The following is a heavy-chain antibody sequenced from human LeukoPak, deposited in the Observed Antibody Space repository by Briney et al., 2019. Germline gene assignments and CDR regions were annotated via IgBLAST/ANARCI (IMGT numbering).Heavy chain of an antibody. J-gene: IGHJ4*02. CDR3: ATDYGDYVNALGLDY. CDR1: GGSISSSSYY. Sequence: SETLSLTCTVSGGSISSSSYYWGWIRQPPGKGLEWIGSIYYSGSTYYNPSLKSRVTISVDTSKNQFSLKLSSVTAADTAVYYCATDYGDYVNALGLDYWGQGTLVTVSS. D-gene: IGHD4-17*01. V-gene: IGHV4-39*01. CDR2: IYYSGST.